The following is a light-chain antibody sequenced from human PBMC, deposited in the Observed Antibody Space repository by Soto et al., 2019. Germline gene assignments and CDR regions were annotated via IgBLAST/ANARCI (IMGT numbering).Light chain of an antibody. J-gene: IGKJ1*01. V-gene: IGKV1-5*01. CDR1: QSIGTW. Sequence: DIQMTQSPSTLSASVGDRVTITCRASQSIGTWVAWYQQKPGKAPKLLIYDASSLESGVPSRFSGSGSGAEFTLTISSLQPDDFATYYCQQYNSYPWTFGQGTKV. CDR2: DAS. CDR3: QQYNSYPWT.